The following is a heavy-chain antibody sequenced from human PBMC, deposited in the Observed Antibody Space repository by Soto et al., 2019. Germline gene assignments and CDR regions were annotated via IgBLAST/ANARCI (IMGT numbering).Heavy chain of an antibody. CDR2: INSDGSST. Sequence: EVQLVESGGGLVQPGGSLRLSCAASGFTFSSYWMLWVRQAPGKGLVWVSRINSDGSSTSYADSVKGRFTISRDNAKNTLDLQMNRLRAEDTAVYYCARGGGCSGGSCYPLYYGLDVWGQGTTVTVSS. J-gene: IGHJ6*02. V-gene: IGHV3-74*01. CDR3: ARGGGCSGGSCYPLYYGLDV. D-gene: IGHD2-15*01. CDR1: GFTFSSYW.